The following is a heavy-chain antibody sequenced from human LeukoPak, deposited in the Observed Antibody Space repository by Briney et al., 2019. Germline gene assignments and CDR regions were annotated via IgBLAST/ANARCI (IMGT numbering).Heavy chain of an antibody. V-gene: IGHV3-20*01. J-gene: IGHJ4*02. CDR2: INWNGDST. CDR3: ARHRDSSSSGNFDY. Sequence: GGSLRLSCAASGFTFDDYGMSWVRQAPGKGLEWVSGINWNGDSTGYPDSVKGRFTISRDNAKNSLYLQMNSLRVEDTALYHCARHRDSSSSGNFDYWGQGTLVTVSS. CDR1: GFTFDDYG. D-gene: IGHD6-6*01.